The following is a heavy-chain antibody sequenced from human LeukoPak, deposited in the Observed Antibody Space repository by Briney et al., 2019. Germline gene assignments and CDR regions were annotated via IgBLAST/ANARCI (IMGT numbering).Heavy chain of an antibody. CDR3: ARYYYGSGSYYPASFDY. V-gene: IGHV4-59*11. CDR1: GGSISSHY. Sequence: SETLSLTCTVSGGSISSHYWSWIRQPPGKGLEWIGYIYYSGSTNYNPSLKSRVIISVDTSKNQFSLKLSSVTAADTAVYYCARYYYGSGSYYPASFDYWGQGTLVTVSS. J-gene: IGHJ4*02. D-gene: IGHD3-10*01. CDR2: IYYSGST.